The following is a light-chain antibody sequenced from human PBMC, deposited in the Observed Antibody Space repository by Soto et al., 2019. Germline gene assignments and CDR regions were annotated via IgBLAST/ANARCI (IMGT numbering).Light chain of an antibody. CDR3: QQTDSTPG. V-gene: IGKV1-5*03. CDR1: QTISSW. J-gene: IGKJ5*01. Sequence: IQISQSPSTLSGPVSERVTITCRASQTISSWLAWYQQKPGKAPKLLIYKASTLKSGVPSRFSGSGSGTEFTLTISSLQPDDFATYYCQQTDSTPGFGQGTRLEIK. CDR2: KAS.